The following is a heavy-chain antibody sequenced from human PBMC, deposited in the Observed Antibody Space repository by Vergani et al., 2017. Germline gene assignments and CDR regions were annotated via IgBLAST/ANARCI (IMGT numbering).Heavy chain of an antibody. J-gene: IGHJ4*02. CDR1: NYSFTRGDH. CDR3: AIYSMLMGVFDF. V-gene: IGHV4-38-2*01. D-gene: IGHD2/OR15-2a*01. CDR2: IFHRGTT. Sequence: QVQLQESGPGLVKPSETLSLTCAVSNYSFTRGDHWAWIRQPPGKGLEWIANIFHRGTTYYSPSLKSRVTISVDTSKNQFLLKLSSVTAADTAVYYCAIYSMLMGVFDFWCQGVLVTVSS.